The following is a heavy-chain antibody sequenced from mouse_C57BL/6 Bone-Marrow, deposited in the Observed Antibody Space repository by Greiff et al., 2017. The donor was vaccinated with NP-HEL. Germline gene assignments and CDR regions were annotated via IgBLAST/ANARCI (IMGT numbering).Heavy chain of an antibody. D-gene: IGHD2-2*01. Sequence: VQLQQSGAELVRPGTSVKVSCKASGYAFTNYLIEWVKQRPGQGLEWIGVINPGSGGTNYNEKFKGKATLTADKSSSTAYMQLSSLTSEDSAVYFCARGGICGYDGGRYAMDYGGQGTSVTVSS. CDR2: INPGSGGT. V-gene: IGHV1-54*01. J-gene: IGHJ4*01. CDR1: GYAFTNYL. CDR3: ARGGICGYDGGRYAMDY.